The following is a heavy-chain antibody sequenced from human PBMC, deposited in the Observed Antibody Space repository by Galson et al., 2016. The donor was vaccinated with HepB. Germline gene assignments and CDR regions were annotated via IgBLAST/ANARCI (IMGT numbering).Heavy chain of an antibody. CDR1: GFTFSSYE. V-gene: IGHV3-48*03. CDR3: ARDREPETTMPIFDH. J-gene: IGHJ4*02. Sequence: SLRLSCAASGFTFSSYEMNWVRQAPGKGLEWVSFIRSSGSAIYYADSVKGRFTISRNNAKRTLFLQMDSLRVDDTAMYFCARDREPETTMPIFDHWGQGVLVTVSS. D-gene: IGHD4-17*01. CDR2: IRSSGSAI.